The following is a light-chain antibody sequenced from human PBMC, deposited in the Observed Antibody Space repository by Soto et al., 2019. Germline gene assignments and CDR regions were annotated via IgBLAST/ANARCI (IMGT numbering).Light chain of an antibody. Sequence: DLQMTQSPSSVSASVGDRVTITCRASQAIDSWLAWYQQKPGEAPKLLIFTGSLLHSGVPPRFSGSGSGTDFTLTISSLQPEDFATYYCQQTLSFPPTFGQGTRLEI. V-gene: IGKV1-12*01. CDR2: TGS. J-gene: IGKJ5*01. CDR3: QQTLSFPPT. CDR1: QAIDSW.